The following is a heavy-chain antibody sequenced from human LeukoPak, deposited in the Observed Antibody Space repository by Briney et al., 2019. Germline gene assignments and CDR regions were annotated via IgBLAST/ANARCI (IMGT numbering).Heavy chain of an antibody. V-gene: IGHV3-30*18. CDR3: AKDTIVVVPAMWDWFDP. J-gene: IGHJ5*02. Sequence: GGSLRLSCAASGFTFSSYGMHWVRQAPGKGLEWVAVISYDGSNKYYADSVKGRFTISRDNSKNTLYLQMNSLRAEDTAVYYCAKDTIVVVPAMWDWFDPWGQGTLVTVSS. D-gene: IGHD2-2*01. CDR1: GFTFSSYG. CDR2: ISYDGSNK.